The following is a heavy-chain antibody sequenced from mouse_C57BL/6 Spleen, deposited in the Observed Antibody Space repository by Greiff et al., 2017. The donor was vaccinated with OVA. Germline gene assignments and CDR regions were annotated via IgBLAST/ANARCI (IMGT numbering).Heavy chain of an antibody. CDR3: ARKIYDGYYGYFDV. J-gene: IGHJ1*03. D-gene: IGHD2-3*01. V-gene: IGHV1-78*01. CDR2: IYPRDGST. CDR1: GYTFTDHT. Sequence: QVPLKESDASLVKPGASVKISCKVSGYTFTDHTIPWMKQRPEQGLAWIGYIYPRDGSTKSNEKFKGKATLTADKSSSTAYMQLNSLTSEDSAVYVCARKIYDGYYGYFDVWGTGTTVTVSS.